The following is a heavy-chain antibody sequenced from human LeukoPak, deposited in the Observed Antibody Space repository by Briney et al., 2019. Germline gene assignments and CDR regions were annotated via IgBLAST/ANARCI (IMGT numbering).Heavy chain of an antibody. D-gene: IGHD3-10*01. V-gene: IGHV4-4*07. CDR1: GGSISSYY. CDR2: MYSSGS. J-gene: IGHJ5*02. CDR3: ARDSGTTGEVKFDP. Sequence: PSETLSLTCTVSGGSISSYYLSWIRQTAGKGLEWIGRMYSSGSNYNPSLKSRVTMSIDTSTNQLSLKLSSVTAADTAVYYCARDSGTTGEVKFDPWGQGTLVTVSS.